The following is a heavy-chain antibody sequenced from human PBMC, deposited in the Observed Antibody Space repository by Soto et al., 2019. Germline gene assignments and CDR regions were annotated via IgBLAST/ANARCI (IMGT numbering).Heavy chain of an antibody. CDR1: GYTFTSYG. D-gene: IGHD1-7*01. V-gene: IGHV1-18*04. CDR2: ISAYNGNT. Sequence: VASVKVSCKASGYTFTSYGISWVRQAPGQGLEWMGWISAYNGNTNYAQKLQGRVTMTTDTSTSTAYMELRSLRSDDTAVYYCARDLSDWNYLIKYYYYYGMDVWGQGTTVTVSS. J-gene: IGHJ6*02. CDR3: ARDLSDWNYLIKYYYYYGMDV.